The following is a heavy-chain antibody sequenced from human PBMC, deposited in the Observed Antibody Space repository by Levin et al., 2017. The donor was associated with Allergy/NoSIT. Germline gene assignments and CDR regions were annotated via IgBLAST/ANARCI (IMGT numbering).Heavy chain of an antibody. CDR1: GYTFTGYY. D-gene: IGHD6-19*01. J-gene: IGHJ4*02. V-gene: IGHV1-2*02. CDR3: ARESIAVAGTWDY. Sequence: ASVKVSCKASGYTFTGYYMHWVRQAPGQGLEWMGWINPNSGGTNYAQKFQGRVTMTRDTSISTAYMELSRLRSDDTAVYYCARESIAVAGTWDYWGQGTLVTVSS. CDR2: INPNSGGT.